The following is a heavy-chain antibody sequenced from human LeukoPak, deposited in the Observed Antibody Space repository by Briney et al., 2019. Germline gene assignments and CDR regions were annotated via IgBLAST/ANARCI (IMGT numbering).Heavy chain of an antibody. J-gene: IGHJ5*02. CDR3: AKSTMVRGAQSFDP. CDR2: ISSSSSYI. CDR1: GFTFSSYS. Sequence: PGGSLRLSCAASGFTFSSYSMNWVRQAPGKGLEWVSSISSSSSYIYYADSVKGRFTISRDNAKNTLYLQMNSLRAEDTAVYYCAKSTMVRGAQSFDPWGQGTLVTVSS. D-gene: IGHD3-10*01. V-gene: IGHV3-21*04.